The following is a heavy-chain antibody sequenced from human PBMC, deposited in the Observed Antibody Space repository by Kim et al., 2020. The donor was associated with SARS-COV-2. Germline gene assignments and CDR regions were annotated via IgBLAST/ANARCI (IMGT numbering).Heavy chain of an antibody. J-gene: IGHJ4*02. CDR1: GFTFSSYA. Sequence: GGSLRLSCAASGFTFSSYAMSWVRQAPGKGLEWVSAISGSGGSTYYADSVKGRFTISRDNSKNTLYLQMNSLRAEDTAVYYCAKALLGPGVRGVIQGPMCFDYWGQGTLVTVSS. V-gene: IGHV3-23*01. D-gene: IGHD3-10*01. CDR3: AKALLGPGVRGVIQGPMCFDY. CDR2: ISGSGGST.